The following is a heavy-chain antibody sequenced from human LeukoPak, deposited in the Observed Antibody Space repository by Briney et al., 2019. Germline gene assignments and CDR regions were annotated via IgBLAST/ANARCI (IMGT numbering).Heavy chain of an antibody. CDR1: GGSFSGYY. Sequence: SETLSLTCAAYGGSFSGYYWSWIRQPPGKGLEWIGEINHTGSTNYTPSLKSRVTISVDQSKKQFSLKLSYVTAADTAVYYCARRADCSSTSCSDPYDDYWGQGTLVTVSS. V-gene: IGHV4-34*01. J-gene: IGHJ4*02. CDR2: INHTGST. CDR3: ARRADCSSTSCSDPYDDY. D-gene: IGHD2-2*01.